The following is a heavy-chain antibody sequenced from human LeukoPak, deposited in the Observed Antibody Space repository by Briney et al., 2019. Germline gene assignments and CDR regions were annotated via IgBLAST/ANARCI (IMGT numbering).Heavy chain of an antibody. V-gene: IGHV3-30-3*01. CDR3: ARDKFSADYSNTPVFDY. J-gene: IGHJ4*02. CDR1: GFTFSSYA. Sequence: GRSLRLSCAASGFTFSSYAMHWVRQAPGKGLEWVAVISYDGSNKYYADSVKGRFTISRDNSKNTLYLQMNSLRAEDTAVYYCARDKFSADYSNTPVFDYWGQGTLVTVSS. CDR2: ISYDGSNK. D-gene: IGHD4-11*01.